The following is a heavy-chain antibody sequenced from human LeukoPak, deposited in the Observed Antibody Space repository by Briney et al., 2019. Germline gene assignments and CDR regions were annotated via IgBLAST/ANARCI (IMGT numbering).Heavy chain of an antibody. CDR3: TRTDSSGYYLDAFDI. CDR1: GLTFSGSA. J-gene: IGHJ3*02. CDR2: IRSKANSYAT. Sequence: GGSLRLSCAASGLTFSGSAMHWVRQASGKGLEWVGRIRSKANSYATAYAASVKGRFTISRDDSKNTAYLQMNSLKTEDTAVYYCTRTDSSGYYLDAFDIWGQGTMVTVSS. V-gene: IGHV3-73*01. D-gene: IGHD3-22*01.